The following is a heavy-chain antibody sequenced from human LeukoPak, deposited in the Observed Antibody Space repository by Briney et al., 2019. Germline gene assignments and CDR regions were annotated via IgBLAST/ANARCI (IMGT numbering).Heavy chain of an antibody. CDR3: ARVEYCTKGVCTTYDL. V-gene: IGHV3-30*02. Sequence: GGSLRLSCAASGFTFSSYGMHWVRQAPGKGLEWVAFIRYDGSNKYYADSVKGRFTISRDNSKNTLYLQMNSLRAEDTAVYYCARVEYCTKGVCTTYDLWGQGTLVTVSS. D-gene: IGHD2-8*01. J-gene: IGHJ4*02. CDR2: IRYDGSNK. CDR1: GFTFSSYG.